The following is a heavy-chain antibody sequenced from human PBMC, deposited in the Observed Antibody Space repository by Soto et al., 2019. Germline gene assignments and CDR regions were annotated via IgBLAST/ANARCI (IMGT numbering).Heavy chain of an antibody. CDR1: GDSISTSNYY. Sequence: QLQLQESGPGLVKPSETLSLTCSVSGDSISTSNYYWGWIRQPPGKGLEWIGHLFYSGGTYYNPSLKSRVSISVDTSKNEFSLKLTSITAADTAIYFCARRGGGDYLFDSWGQGILVTVCS. CDR3: ARRGGGDYLFDS. V-gene: IGHV4-39*07. D-gene: IGHD4-17*01. CDR2: LFYSGGT. J-gene: IGHJ4*02.